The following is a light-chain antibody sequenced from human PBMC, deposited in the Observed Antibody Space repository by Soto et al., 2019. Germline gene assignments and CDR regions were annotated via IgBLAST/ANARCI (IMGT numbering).Light chain of an antibody. Sequence: EIVLTQSPGTLSLSPGERATLSCRASQSVSSYLAWYQQKPGQAPRLLIYDASSRATGSPDRFSGGGSGTDFTLTISRLEPEDFAVYYCQQYGYSPITFGQGTRLEIK. CDR2: DAS. V-gene: IGKV3-20*01. CDR3: QQYGYSPIT. J-gene: IGKJ5*01. CDR1: QSVSSY.